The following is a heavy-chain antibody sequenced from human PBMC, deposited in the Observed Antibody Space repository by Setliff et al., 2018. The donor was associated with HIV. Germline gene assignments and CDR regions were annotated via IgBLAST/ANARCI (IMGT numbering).Heavy chain of an antibody. CDR3: ARGRAFGTWDY. J-gene: IGHJ4*02. CDR2: IYYSGST. D-gene: IGHD3-10*01. CDR1: GDSISSGDYY. Sequence: SETLSLTCTVSGDSISSGDYYWSWIRQPPGKGLEWTGNIYYSGSTNYNPSLKSRVTISVDTSKNQFSLKLTSVAAADTAVYYCARGRAFGTWDYWGQGTLVTVSS. V-gene: IGHV4-30-4*08.